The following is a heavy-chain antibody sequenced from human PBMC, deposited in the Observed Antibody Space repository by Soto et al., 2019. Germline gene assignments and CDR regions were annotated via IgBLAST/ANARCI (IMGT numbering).Heavy chain of an antibody. D-gene: IGHD3-16*01. J-gene: IGHJ5*02. V-gene: IGHV1-2*02. Sequence: QVQLVQSGAEVKKPGASVYVSCKASGYTFSDYYVHWVRQAPGQGLEWMGWINPNVGGTNYARKFQGRVTMPRDTSISTVYMKLTRLSPDDTAICYWARGGREVPRIPYDTWGQGTRVTVSS. CDR1: GYTFSDYY. CDR3: ARGGREVPRIPYDT. CDR2: INPNVGGT.